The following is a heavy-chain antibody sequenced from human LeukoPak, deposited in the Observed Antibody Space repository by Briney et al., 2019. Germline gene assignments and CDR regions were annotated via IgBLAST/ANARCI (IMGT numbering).Heavy chain of an antibody. J-gene: IGHJ4*02. CDR2: IWGDGSNK. V-gene: IGHV3-33*01. CDR3: ARHKDWTFDY. D-gene: IGHD3/OR15-3a*01. CDR1: GFTFGSYD. Sequence: PGRSLRLSCAASGFTFGSYDMHWVRQAPGKGLVWVAVIWGDGSNKYYADSVKGRFTISRDISKNTLYLQMNSLRAEDTAVYYCARHKDWTFDYWGQGTVVTVSS.